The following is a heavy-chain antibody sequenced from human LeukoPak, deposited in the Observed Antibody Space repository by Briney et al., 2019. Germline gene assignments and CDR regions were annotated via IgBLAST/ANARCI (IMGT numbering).Heavy chain of an antibody. J-gene: IGHJ3*02. D-gene: IGHD4-17*01. Sequence: GGSLRLSCAASGFTFDDFGMSWVRQAPGKGLEWVSGIKWNGGSTVYADSVKGRFTISRDNAKNSLYLQMNSLRAEDTALYYCARGLNDYGDYERAFDIWGQGTIVTVSS. V-gene: IGHV3-20*04. CDR3: ARGLNDYGDYERAFDI. CDR2: IKWNGGST. CDR1: GFTFDDFG.